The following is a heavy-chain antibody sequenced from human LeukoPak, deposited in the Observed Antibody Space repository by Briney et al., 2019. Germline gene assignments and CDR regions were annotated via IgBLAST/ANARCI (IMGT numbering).Heavy chain of an antibody. Sequence: SETLSLTCTVSGGSISSGDYYWSWIRQHPGKGLGWIGYIYYSGSTYYNPSLKSRVTISVDTTKNQFSLKLSSSTAAAMAVYYCARVGGISLNWFDPWGQGTLVTVSS. J-gene: IGHJ5*02. CDR2: IYYSGST. CDR1: GGSISSGDYY. CDR3: ARVGGISLNWFDP. D-gene: IGHD1-26*01. V-gene: IGHV4-30-4*01.